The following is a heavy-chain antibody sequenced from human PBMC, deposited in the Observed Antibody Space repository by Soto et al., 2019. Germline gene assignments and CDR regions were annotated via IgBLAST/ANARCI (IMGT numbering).Heavy chain of an antibody. J-gene: IGHJ4*02. CDR3: ARGYGGGYYDSSAPHX. D-gene: IGHD3-22*01. V-gene: IGHV1-8*01. CDR1: GYTFTSYD. CDR2: MNPNSGNT. Sequence: ASVKVSCKASGYTFTSYDINWVRQATGQGLEWMGWMNPNSGNTGYAQKFQGRVTMTRNTSISTAYMELSSLRSEDTAVYYCARGYGGGYYDSSAPHXWGQGTLVTASX.